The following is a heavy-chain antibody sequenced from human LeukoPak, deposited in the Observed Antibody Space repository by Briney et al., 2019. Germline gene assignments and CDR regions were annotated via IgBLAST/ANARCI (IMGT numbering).Heavy chain of an antibody. J-gene: IGHJ3*02. D-gene: IGHD2-2*01. V-gene: IGHV3-23*01. CDR1: GFIFSSYA. CDR2: ISGSGGNT. Sequence: PGGSLRLSCAASGFIFSSYAMSWVRQAPGKGLEWVSAISGSGGNTYYADSVKGRFTIARDNSKNTLYLQMNSLRAEDTALFYCAKEGPEAGYQPDSFDIWGRGTMVIVPS. CDR3: AKEGPEAGYQPDSFDI.